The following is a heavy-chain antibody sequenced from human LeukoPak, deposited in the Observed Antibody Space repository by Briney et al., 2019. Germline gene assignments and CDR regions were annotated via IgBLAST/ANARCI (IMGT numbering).Heavy chain of an antibody. J-gene: IGHJ4*02. CDR1: GGSFSEYY. CDR3: ARGGGSGWYIDY. V-gene: IGHV4-34*01. CDR2: IHHSGST. Sequence: SETLSLTCAVYGGSFSEYYWSWIRQPPGKGREWIGEIHHSGSTNYNPSLKSRVTMSVDTSKNQFSLKLSSVTAADTALYYCARGGGSGWYIDYWGQGTLVAVSS. D-gene: IGHD6-19*01.